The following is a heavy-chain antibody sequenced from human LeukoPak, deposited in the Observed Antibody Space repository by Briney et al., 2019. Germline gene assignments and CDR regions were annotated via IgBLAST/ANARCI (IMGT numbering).Heavy chain of an antibody. V-gene: IGHV4-39*01. Sequence: SETLSLTCTVSGGSISSSSYYWGWIRQPPGKGLEWIGNIYYTGSTYYNPSLKSRVTMFVDRSKNQLSLKLTSVTAADTAVYYCARPSSDYYYAMDVWGQGTTVTVSS. J-gene: IGHJ6*02. CDR1: GGSISSSSYY. CDR2: IYYTGST. CDR3: ARPSSDYYYAMDV.